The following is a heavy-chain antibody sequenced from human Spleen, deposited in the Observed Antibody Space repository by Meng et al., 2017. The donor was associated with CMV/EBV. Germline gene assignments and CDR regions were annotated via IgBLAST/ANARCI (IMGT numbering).Heavy chain of an antibody. CDR3: ARDSSFVVVLDATVGARGGMDV. J-gene: IGHJ6*02. V-gene: IGHV4-39*07. D-gene: IGHD2-2*01. CDR2: VYYTGNT. CDR1: GGSISDTSYY. Sequence: SETLSLTCSVSGGSISDTSYYWGWIRRPPGKGLEWIGSVYYTGNTYYNRSLKSRVSISVDTSNNQFSLKLNSVTAADTAVYYCARDSSFVVVLDATVGARGGMDVWGQGTTVTVSS.